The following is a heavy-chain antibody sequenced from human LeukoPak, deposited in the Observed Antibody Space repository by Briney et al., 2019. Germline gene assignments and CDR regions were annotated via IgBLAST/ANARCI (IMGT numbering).Heavy chain of an antibody. CDR1: GGSFSGYY. V-gene: IGHV4-34*01. Sequence: PSETLSLTCAVYGGSFSGYYWSWIRQPPGKGLEWIGEINHSGSTNYNPSLKSRVTISVDTSKNQFSLKLSSVTAADTAVYYCARRRLKGYARNAFDIWGQGTMVTVSS. D-gene: IGHD3-16*01. CDR3: ARRRLKGYARNAFDI. CDR2: INHSGST. J-gene: IGHJ3*02.